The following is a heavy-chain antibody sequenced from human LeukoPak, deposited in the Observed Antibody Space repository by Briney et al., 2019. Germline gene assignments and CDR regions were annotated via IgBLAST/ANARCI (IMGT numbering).Heavy chain of an antibody. D-gene: IGHD3-22*01. Sequence: GGSLRLSCAASGFTFDDYAMHWVRQAPGKGLEWVSGISWNSGSIGYADSVKGRFTISRDNAKNPLYLQMNSLRAEDTALYYCAKVVVVMTHFDAFDIWGQGTMVTVSS. CDR2: ISWNSGSI. J-gene: IGHJ3*02. V-gene: IGHV3-9*01. CDR1: GFTFDDYA. CDR3: AKVVVVMTHFDAFDI.